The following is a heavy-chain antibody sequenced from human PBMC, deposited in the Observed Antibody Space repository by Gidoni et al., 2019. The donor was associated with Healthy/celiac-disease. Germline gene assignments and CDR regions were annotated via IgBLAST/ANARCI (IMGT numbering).Heavy chain of an antibody. CDR3: AHVSPQLVIAVACKGEKVSYGAFDY. V-gene: IGHV2-5*01. Sequence: QITWKESGPTLVKPTQTLTLTCTFSGFSLSTSGVGVGWHRQPPGTDLEWLALIYWHDDKRYSPSLTSRLTITKDTSKNQVVLTMTNMDPVDTATYYCAHVSPQLVIAVACKGEKVSYGAFDYLGQGTLVTVSS. D-gene: IGHD6-19*01. CDR2: IYWHDDK. CDR1: GFSLSTSGVG. J-gene: IGHJ4*02.